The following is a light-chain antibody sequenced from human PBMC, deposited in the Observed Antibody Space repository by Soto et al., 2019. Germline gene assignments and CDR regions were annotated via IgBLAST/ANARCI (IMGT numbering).Light chain of an antibody. CDR1: NNDVGSYNY. Sequence: QSALTQPPSASGSPGQSVTISCTGTNNDVGSYNYVSWYQQHPGKAPKVIISDVSERPSGVPDRFAGSKSGNASSLTVSGLQAEDEADYYCSSYAGSNVWVFGGGTKLTVL. CDR3: SSYAGSNVWV. V-gene: IGLV2-8*01. J-gene: IGLJ3*02. CDR2: DVS.